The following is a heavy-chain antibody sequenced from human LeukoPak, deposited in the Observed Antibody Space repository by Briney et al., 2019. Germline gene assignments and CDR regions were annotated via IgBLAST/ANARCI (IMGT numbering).Heavy chain of an antibody. V-gene: IGHV4-4*07. CDR2: IYTREST. CDR1: GGSISSYY. D-gene: IGHD2-15*01. Sequence: PSETLSLTCTVSGGSISSYYRSWIRQPAGKGLEWIGRIYTRESTTYNPSLKSRVTMSVDTSRNQFSLKLSSVTAADTAVYYCARTLDSRSYNFDYWGQGTLVTVSS. CDR3: ARTLDSRSYNFDY. J-gene: IGHJ4*02.